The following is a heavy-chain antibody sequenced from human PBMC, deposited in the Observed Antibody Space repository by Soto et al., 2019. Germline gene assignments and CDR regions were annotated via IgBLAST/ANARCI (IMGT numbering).Heavy chain of an antibody. J-gene: IGHJ6*03. Sequence: EVQLVESGGGLVQPGRSLRLSCAASGFTFDDYAMHWVRQAPGKGLEWVSGISGNSGRIGYADSVKGRFTISRDNAKNSLYLQMNSLRAEDTALYYCAKDSGGDCCSYYIDVWGKGTTVTVSS. CDR2: ISGNSGRI. CDR1: GFTFDDYA. D-gene: IGHD2-21*01. CDR3: AKDSGGDCCSYYIDV. V-gene: IGHV3-9*01.